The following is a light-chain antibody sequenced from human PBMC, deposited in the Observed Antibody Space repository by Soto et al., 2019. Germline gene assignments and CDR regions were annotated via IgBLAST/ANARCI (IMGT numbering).Light chain of an antibody. CDR2: EVT. V-gene: IGLV2-8*01. CDR3: STYRDNNIFV. CDR1: SSDVRYYNY. J-gene: IGLJ2*01. Sequence: QSVLTQPPSASGAPGQSVTIPCTGTSSDVRYYNYVSWYQQHPGKAPKLMIYEVTKRPSGVPDRFSGSKSGNTAYLTVSGIQAEVEGVYECSTYRDNNIFVF.